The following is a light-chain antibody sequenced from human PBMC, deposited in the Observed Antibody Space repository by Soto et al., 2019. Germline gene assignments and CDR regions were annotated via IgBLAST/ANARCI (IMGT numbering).Light chain of an antibody. CDR2: DVN. CDR3: SSYTSSSTHV. V-gene: IGLV2-14*03. Sequence: QSALTQPASVSGSPGQSITISCTGTSSDIGSFTFVSWYQQHPGKGHKLMIFDVNRRPSGVSDRFSGSKSGNTASLTISGLQAEDEGDYYCSSYTSSSTHVFGSVTKLTVL. CDR1: SSDIGSFTF. J-gene: IGLJ1*01.